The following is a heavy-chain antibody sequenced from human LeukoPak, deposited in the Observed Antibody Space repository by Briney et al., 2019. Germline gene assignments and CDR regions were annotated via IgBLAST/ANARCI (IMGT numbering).Heavy chain of an antibody. CDR1: GFTFSSFE. J-gene: IGHJ3*02. CDR2: ISSSGDNI. CDR3: ARIPLTFDVLTGYYGYAFDM. D-gene: IGHD3-9*01. Sequence: GGSLRLSCTASGFTFSSFEMNWVRQAPGKGLEWVSYISSSGDNIHYADSAKGRFTISRDNAENSLFLQMNSLRADDAAVYYCARIPLTFDVLTGYYGYAFDMWGQGTMVTVSS. V-gene: IGHV3-48*03.